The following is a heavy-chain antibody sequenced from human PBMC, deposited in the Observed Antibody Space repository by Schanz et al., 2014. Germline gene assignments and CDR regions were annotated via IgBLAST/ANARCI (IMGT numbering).Heavy chain of an antibody. CDR1: GYTFTSYG. V-gene: IGHV1-18*01. CDR2: ISAYNGNT. J-gene: IGHJ4*02. D-gene: IGHD3-9*01. Sequence: QVQLVQSGAEVNKPGASVKVSCKASGYTFTSYGISWVRQAPGQGLEWMGWISAYNGNTKYPQKLQGRVTMTTDTSTSTAYMELRSLRSDDTAVYYCARDAADFYDILTEEDYWGQGTLVTVSS. CDR3: ARDAADFYDILTEEDY.